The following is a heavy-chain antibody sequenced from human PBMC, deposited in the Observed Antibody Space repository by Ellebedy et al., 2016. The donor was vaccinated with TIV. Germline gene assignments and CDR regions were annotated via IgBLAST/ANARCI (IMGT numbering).Heavy chain of an antibody. CDR1: GGSITSGDYH. CDR3: ARFRSGIVVAPAHYGMDV. J-gene: IGHJ6*02. Sequence: SETLSLXXTVSGGSITSGDYHWGWIRQPPGKGLQWIGTLYYRDTTYYNPSLKSRVTISVDTYKNQFSLRLTSVTAANTAVYYCARFRSGIVVAPAHYGMDVWGQGTTVTVSS. V-gene: IGHV4-39*01. D-gene: IGHD2-2*01. CDR2: LYYRDTT.